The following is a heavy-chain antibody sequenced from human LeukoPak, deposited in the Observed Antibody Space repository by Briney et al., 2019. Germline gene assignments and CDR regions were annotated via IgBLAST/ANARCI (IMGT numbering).Heavy chain of an antibody. V-gene: IGHV4-39*07. CDR3: ARDRAYYYDSSGYYPHDAFDI. CDR2: IFYSGST. CDR1: SGSISTSNYY. J-gene: IGHJ3*02. D-gene: IGHD3-22*01. Sequence: SETLSLTCTVSSGSISTSNYYWGWVRQPPGKALEWIGNIFYSGSTYYSPSLKSRLTISLDTSKNQFSLKPSSVTAADTAVYYCARDRAYYYDSSGYYPHDAFDIWCQGTMVTVSS.